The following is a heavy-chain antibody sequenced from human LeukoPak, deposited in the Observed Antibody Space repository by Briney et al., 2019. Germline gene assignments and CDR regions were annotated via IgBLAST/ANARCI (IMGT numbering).Heavy chain of an antibody. V-gene: IGHV3-23*01. J-gene: IGHJ5*02. D-gene: IGHD3-10*01. Sequence: GGSLRLSCAASGFTFSSYAMSWVRQAPGKGLEWVSLISGSGYSTYYTDSVKGRFTISRDDSNNMLSLQMNGLSADDTDLYYCAKSGSGTFRPFSWGQGTLVTVSS. CDR3: AKSGSGTFRPFS. CDR1: GFTFSSYA. CDR2: ISGSGYST.